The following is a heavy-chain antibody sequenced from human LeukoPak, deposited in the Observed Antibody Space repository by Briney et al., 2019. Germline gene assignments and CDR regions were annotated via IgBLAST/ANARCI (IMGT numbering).Heavy chain of an antibody. Sequence: GGSLRLSCVASGLRIRHNSMNWVRQAPGKGLEWVAYISTTGSTTYYADSLKGRFTIARDNDKNSLNLQMDSLKTEDTAVYFCARDSYGGWDAFDMWGQGTRVIVSS. D-gene: IGHD2-15*01. CDR2: ISTTGSTT. V-gene: IGHV3-48*01. CDR1: GLRIRHNS. J-gene: IGHJ3*02. CDR3: ARDSYGGWDAFDM.